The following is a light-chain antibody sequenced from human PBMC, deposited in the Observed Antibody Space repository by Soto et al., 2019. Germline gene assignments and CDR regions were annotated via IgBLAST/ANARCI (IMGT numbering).Light chain of an antibody. CDR3: QQRNIWPPVT. Sequence: EIVLTQSPATLSLSPGARATLSCRASPSVTNYLAWYQPKPGQPPRLLIYGAFNRAAGIPARFSGSGSGTDFTLTISSLEPEDSAVYYCQQRNIWPPVTFGQGTRLEIK. CDR2: GAF. J-gene: IGKJ5*01. CDR1: PSVTNY. V-gene: IGKV3-11*01.